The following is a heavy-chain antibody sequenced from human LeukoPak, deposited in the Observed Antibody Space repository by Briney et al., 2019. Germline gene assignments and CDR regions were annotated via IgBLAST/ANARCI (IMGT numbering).Heavy chain of an antibody. CDR3: AKNALMFSSGWYYYYYMDV. CDR2: ISGSGGST. J-gene: IGHJ6*03. Sequence: GGSLRLSCAASGFTFSSYAMSWVRQAPGKGLEWVSAISGSGGSTYYADSVKGRFTISRDNSKNTLYLQMNNLRAEDTAVYYCAKNALMFSSGWYYYYYMDVWGKGTTVTVSS. CDR1: GFTFSSYA. V-gene: IGHV3-23*01. D-gene: IGHD6-19*01.